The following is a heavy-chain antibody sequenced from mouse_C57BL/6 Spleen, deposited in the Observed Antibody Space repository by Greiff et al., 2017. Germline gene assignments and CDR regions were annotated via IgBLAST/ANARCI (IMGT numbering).Heavy chain of an antibody. CDR2: FNLYNDDT. V-gene: IGHV1-47*01. CDR1: GYTFTTYP. J-gene: IGHJ3*01. Sequence: QVQLQQSGAELVKPGASVKMSCKASGYTFTTYPLEWMKQNHGKSLEWIGNFNLYNDDTKYNEKFKGKATLTAEKSSSTVYLELSRLTADDSSVYCGARLYDYDESWFAYWGQGTLVTVSA. CDR3: ARLYDYDESWFAY. D-gene: IGHD2-4*01.